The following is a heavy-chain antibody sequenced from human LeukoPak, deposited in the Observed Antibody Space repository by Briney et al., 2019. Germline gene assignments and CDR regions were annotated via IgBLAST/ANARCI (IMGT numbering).Heavy chain of an antibody. Sequence: GGSLRLSCAASGFTISSFGMSWVRQAPGKGLEWVSAISGGAYSTYYADSVKGRFTISRDNSKNTLYLQMNSLRAEDTAVYYCAKDEVRVWSGYYSTYWGQGTLVTVSS. J-gene: IGHJ4*02. V-gene: IGHV3-23*01. CDR1: GFTISSFG. D-gene: IGHD3-3*01. CDR2: ISGGAYST. CDR3: AKDEVRVWSGYYSTY.